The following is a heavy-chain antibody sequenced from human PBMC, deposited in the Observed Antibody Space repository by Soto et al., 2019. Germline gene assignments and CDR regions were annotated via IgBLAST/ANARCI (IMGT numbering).Heavy chain of an antibody. V-gene: IGHV4-30-4*01. CDR1: GGSISSGDYY. J-gene: IGHJ5*02. CDR2: IYYSGST. Sequence: SETLSLTCTVSGGSISSGDYYWSWIRQPPGKGLEWIGYIYYSGSTYYNPSLKSRVTISVDTSKNQFSLKPSSVTAAETAVYYCARAGTELRGNWFDPWGQGTLVTVSS. CDR3: ARAGTELRGNWFDP. D-gene: IGHD1-7*01.